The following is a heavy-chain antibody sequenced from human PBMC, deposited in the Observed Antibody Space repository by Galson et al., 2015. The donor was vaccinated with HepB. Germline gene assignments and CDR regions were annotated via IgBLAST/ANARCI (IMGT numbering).Heavy chain of an antibody. J-gene: IGHJ4*02. CDR2: INHSGST. CDR1: GGSFSGYY. CDR3: ASLPGLYDYIWGSSGY. V-gene: IGHV4-34*01. D-gene: IGHD3-16*01. Sequence: SETLSLTCAVYGGSFSGYYWSWIRQPPGKGLEWIGEINHSGSTNYNPSLKSRVTISVDTSKNQFSLKLSSVTAADTAVYYCASLPGLYDYIWGSSGYWGQGTLVTVSS.